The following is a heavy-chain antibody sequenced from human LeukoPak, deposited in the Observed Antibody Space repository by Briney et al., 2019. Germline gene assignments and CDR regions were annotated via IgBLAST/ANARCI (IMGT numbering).Heavy chain of an antibody. J-gene: IGHJ4*02. D-gene: IGHD2-15*01. Sequence: SVKVSCKASGFPFSNSAVQWVRHARGQRLEWIAWIVVGSGNIKYAQKFQERVTITRDMSTSTAYMELSSLRSEDTAMYYCAEGYYSGGTCYPRDYWGQGTLVTVSS. CDR2: IVVGSGNI. V-gene: IGHV1-58*01. CDR1: GFPFSNSA. CDR3: AEGYYSGGTCYPRDY.